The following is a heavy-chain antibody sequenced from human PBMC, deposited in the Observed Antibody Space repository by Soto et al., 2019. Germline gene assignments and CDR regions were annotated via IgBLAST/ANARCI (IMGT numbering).Heavy chain of an antibody. D-gene: IGHD3-22*01. V-gene: IGHV3-64D*06. Sequence: PGGSLRLSCSASGFTFSRYPMHWVRQAPGKGLEYVSTISSYGDDTYYADSVKGRFTISRDNSKSTLYLQMSSLRAEDTAVYYCVKFYSYYYDGSVMWFDPWGQGTLVTVSS. CDR3: VKFYSYYYDGSVMWFDP. CDR1: GFTFSRYP. CDR2: ISSYGDDT. J-gene: IGHJ5*02.